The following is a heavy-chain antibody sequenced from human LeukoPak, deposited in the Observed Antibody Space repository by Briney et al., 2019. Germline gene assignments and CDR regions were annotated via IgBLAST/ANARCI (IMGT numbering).Heavy chain of an antibody. J-gene: IGHJ4*02. D-gene: IGHD5-18*01. CDR2: IYYSGST. Sequence: PSETLSLTCTVSGGSISSSSYYWGWIRQPPGKGLEWIGSIYYSGSTYYNPSLKSRVTISVGTSKNQFSLKLSSMTAADTAVYYCARQLIQLWLSTFDYWGQGTLVTVSS. CDR3: ARQLIQLWLSTFDY. V-gene: IGHV4-39*01. CDR1: GGSISSSSYY.